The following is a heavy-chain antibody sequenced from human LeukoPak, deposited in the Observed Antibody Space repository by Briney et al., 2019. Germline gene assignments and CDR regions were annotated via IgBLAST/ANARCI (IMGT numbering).Heavy chain of an antibody. J-gene: IGHJ4*02. D-gene: IGHD6-13*01. CDR2: MNPNSGNT. V-gene: IGHV1-8*01. CDR1: GYTFTSYD. Sequence: ASVKVSCKASGYTFTSYDINWVRQATGQGLEWMGWMNPNSGNTGYAQKFQGRVTMTRNTSIGTAYMELSSLRSEDTAVYYCATTGGYSGSWYGDYWGQGTLVTVSS. CDR3: ATTGGYSGSWYGDY.